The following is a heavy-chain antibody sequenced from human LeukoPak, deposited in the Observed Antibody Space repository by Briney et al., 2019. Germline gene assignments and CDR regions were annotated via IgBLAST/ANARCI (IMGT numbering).Heavy chain of an antibody. Sequence: GRSLRLSCAASGFTFSSYAMHWVRQAPGKGLEWVAVISYDGSNKYYADSVKGRFTISRDNSKNTLYLQMNSLRAEDTAVYYCAQVAGKAYWGQGTLVTVSS. CDR2: ISYDGSNK. CDR3: AQVAGKAY. V-gene: IGHV3-30-3*02. D-gene: IGHD6-19*01. CDR1: GFTFSSYA. J-gene: IGHJ4*02.